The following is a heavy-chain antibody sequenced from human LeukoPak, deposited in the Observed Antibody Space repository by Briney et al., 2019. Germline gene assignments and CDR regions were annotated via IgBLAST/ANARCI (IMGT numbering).Heavy chain of an antibody. D-gene: IGHD6-19*01. CDR1: GFTFSSYS. J-gene: IGHJ5*02. Sequence: GGSLRLSCAASGFTFSSYSMNWVRQAPGKGLEWVSSISSSSSYIYYADSVKGRFTIPRDNAKNSLYLQMNSLRAEDTAVYYCARDLSSGWYPGWFDPWGQGTLVTVSS. V-gene: IGHV3-21*01. CDR2: ISSSSSYI. CDR3: ARDLSSGWYPGWFDP.